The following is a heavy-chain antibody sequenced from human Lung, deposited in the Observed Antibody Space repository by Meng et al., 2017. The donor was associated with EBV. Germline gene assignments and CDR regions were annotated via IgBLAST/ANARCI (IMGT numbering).Heavy chain of an antibody. Sequence: QLQLQESGPGLVKPSQTLSLTCTVSGGSISSGGYYWSWIRQHPGKGLEWIGYIYYSGSTYYNPSLKSRVTISVDTSKNQFSLKLSSVTAADTAVYHCAATVNDGYFDYWGQGTLVTVSS. V-gene: IGHV4-31*03. CDR2: IYYSGST. CDR1: GGSISSGGYY. J-gene: IGHJ4*02. CDR3: AATVNDGYFDY. D-gene: IGHD4-11*01.